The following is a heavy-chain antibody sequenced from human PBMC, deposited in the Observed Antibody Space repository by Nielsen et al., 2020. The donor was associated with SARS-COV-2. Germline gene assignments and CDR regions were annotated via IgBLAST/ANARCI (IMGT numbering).Heavy chain of an antibody. CDR2: IRSEANDYAT. Sequence: GGSLRLSCAVSGFTFSGSALHWVRQAPGKGLEWVGRIRSEANDYATAYAASVKGRFTISRDDSRNTTYLQLYRLKTEDTAVYYCTRPPVGARGVDYWGQGTLVTVSS. CDR3: TRPPVGARGVDY. J-gene: IGHJ4*02. D-gene: IGHD1-26*01. CDR1: GFTFSGSA. V-gene: IGHV3-73*01.